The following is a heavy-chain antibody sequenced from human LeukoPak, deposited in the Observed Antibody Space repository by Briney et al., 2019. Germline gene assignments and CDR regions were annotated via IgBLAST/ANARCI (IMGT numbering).Heavy chain of an antibody. CDR2: FDPEDGET. CDR3: AGGMPSSGWYWGAYYFDY. CDR1: GYTLTELS. J-gene: IGHJ4*02. V-gene: IGHV1-24*01. D-gene: IGHD6-19*01. Sequence: GASVKVSCTVSGYTLTELSMHWVRQAPGKGLEWMGGFDPEDGETIYAQKFQGRVTMTEDTSTDTAYMELSSLRSEDTAVYYCAGGMPSSGWYWGAYYFDYWGQGTLVTVSS.